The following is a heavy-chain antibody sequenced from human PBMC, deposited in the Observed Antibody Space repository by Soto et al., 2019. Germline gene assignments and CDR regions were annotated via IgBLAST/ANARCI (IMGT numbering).Heavy chain of an antibody. CDR3: ARHKRGWSY. J-gene: IGHJ4*02. D-gene: IGHD2-8*01. V-gene: IGHV4-39*01. Sequence: SETLSLTCTVSGGSISSSSYYWGWIRQPPGKGLEWIGSIYYSGSTYYNPTLKSRVTISVDTPKNHFSLRLSSVTAADTAVYYCARHKRGWSYWGQGTLVTVSS. CDR2: IYYSGST. CDR1: GGSISSSSYY.